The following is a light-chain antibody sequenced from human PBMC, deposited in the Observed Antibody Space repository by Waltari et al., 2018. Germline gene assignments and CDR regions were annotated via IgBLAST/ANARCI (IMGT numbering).Light chain of an antibody. Sequence: SYELRQPPSVSVSPGQTATITCSGNALPKKYAYWYQQKPGQAPVLVIYKDTERPSGIPERFSGSKSGTTVTLTISGVQAEDEADYYCQSADSSGTYYVFGTGTKVTVL. CDR3: QSADSSGTYYV. CDR2: KDT. CDR1: ALPKKY. J-gene: IGLJ1*01. V-gene: IGLV3-25*03.